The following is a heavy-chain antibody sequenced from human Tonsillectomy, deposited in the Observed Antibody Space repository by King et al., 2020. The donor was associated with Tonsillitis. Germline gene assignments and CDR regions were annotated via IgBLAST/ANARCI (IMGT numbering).Heavy chain of an antibody. V-gene: IGHV3-30-3*01. Sequence: VQLVESGGGVVQPGRSLRLSCAASGFTFSSYAMHWVRQAPGKGLEWVAVISYDGSNKSYADSVKGRFTISRDNSKNPLYLQMNSLRAEDTAVYYCASLGIAAAGSSFDYWGQGTLVTVSS. CDR3: ASLGIAAAGSSFDY. CDR1: GFTFSSYA. CDR2: ISYDGSNK. D-gene: IGHD6-13*01. J-gene: IGHJ4*02.